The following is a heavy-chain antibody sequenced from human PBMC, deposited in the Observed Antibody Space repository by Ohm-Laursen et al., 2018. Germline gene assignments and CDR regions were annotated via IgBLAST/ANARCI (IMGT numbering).Heavy chain of an antibody. V-gene: IGHV4-61*01. J-gene: IGHJ4*02. CDR1: GGSVSSGSYY. D-gene: IGHD5-18*01. Sequence: GTLSLTCTVSGGSVSSGSYYWSWIRQPPGKGLEWIGYIYYSGSTNYNPSLKSRVTISVDTSKNQFSLKLSSVTAADTAVYYCARGPRGYSYGSDYWGQGTLVTVSS. CDR2: IYYSGST. CDR3: ARGPRGYSYGSDY.